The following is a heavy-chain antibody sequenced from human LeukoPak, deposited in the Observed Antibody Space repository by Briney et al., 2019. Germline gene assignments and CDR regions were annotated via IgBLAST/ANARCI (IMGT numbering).Heavy chain of an antibody. CDR1: GFTSSSYA. J-gene: IGHJ4*02. CDR3: ARDRAWIQLWYFDY. Sequence: GGSLRLSCAASGFTSSSYAMHWVRQAPGKGLEWVAVISYDGSNKYYADSVKGRFTISRDNSKNTLYPQMNSLRAEDTAVYYCARDRAWIQLWYFDYWGQGTLVTVSS. D-gene: IGHD5-18*01. V-gene: IGHV3-30-3*01. CDR2: ISYDGSNK.